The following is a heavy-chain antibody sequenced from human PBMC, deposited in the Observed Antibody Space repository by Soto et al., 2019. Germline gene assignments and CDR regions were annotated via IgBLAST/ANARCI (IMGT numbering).Heavy chain of an antibody. J-gene: IGHJ4*02. Sequence: SETLSLTCTVSGGSISSDCYYWSWIRQPPGKGLEWIGYIYDSGTTTYNAALKSRVSISAETSKNQFSLNLRSVTAADTAIYYCARRNYGEEGYFFDFWGQGVLVTVPQ. D-gene: IGHD4-17*01. CDR3: ARRNYGEEGYFFDF. CDR1: GGSISSDCYY. V-gene: IGHV4-61*01. CDR2: IYDSGTT.